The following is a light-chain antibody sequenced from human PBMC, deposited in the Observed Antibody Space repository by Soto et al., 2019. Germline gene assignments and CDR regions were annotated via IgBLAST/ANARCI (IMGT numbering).Light chain of an antibody. CDR1: QSVSKY. J-gene: IGKJ4*01. V-gene: IGKV3-11*01. Sequence: TVLTQSPATLSLSPGETATLSCRASQSVSKYLAWYQHKPGQAPRLLIYDASKRATGIPVRFSGSGSGTDFTLTISSLEPEDFAVYYCQQRNNWLTFGGGTKVEIK. CDR3: QQRNNWLT. CDR2: DAS.